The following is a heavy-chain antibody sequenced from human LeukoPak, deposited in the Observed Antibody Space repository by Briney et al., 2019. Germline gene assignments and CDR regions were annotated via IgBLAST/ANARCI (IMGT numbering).Heavy chain of an antibody. Sequence: PGGSLRLSCAASGFTFDDYTMHWVRQAPGKGLEWVSLISWNGGSTYYADSVKGRFTISRDNSKNSLYLQMNSLRTEDTALYYCAKDMASGSYYDYWGQGTLVTVSS. J-gene: IGHJ4*02. CDR1: GFTFDDYT. CDR2: ISWNGGST. CDR3: AKDMASGSYYDY. D-gene: IGHD1-26*01. V-gene: IGHV3-43*01.